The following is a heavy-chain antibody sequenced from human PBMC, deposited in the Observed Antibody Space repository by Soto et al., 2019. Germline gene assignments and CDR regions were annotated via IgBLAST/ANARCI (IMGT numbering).Heavy chain of an antibody. J-gene: IGHJ3*02. Sequence: PGESLKISCKGSGYSFTSYWISWVRQMPGKGLEWMGRIDPSDSYTNYSPSFQGHVTISADKSISTAYLQWSSLKASDTAMYYCATGVSGGAVAGSGAFDIWGQGTMVTVSS. CDR1: GYSFTSYW. D-gene: IGHD6-19*01. CDR3: ATGVSGGAVAGSGAFDI. CDR2: IDPSDSYT. V-gene: IGHV5-10-1*01.